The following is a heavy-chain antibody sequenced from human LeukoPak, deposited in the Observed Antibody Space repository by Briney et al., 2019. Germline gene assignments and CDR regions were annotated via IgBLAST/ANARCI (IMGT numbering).Heavy chain of an antibody. D-gene: IGHD5-12*01. CDR1: GGSISSGGYS. V-gene: IGHV4-30-4*07. CDR3: ARTIVATIYYYYYYMDV. Sequence: SETLSLTCAVSGGSISSGGYSWSWIRQPPGKGLEWIGYIYYSGSTYYNPSLKSRVTISVDTSKNQFSLKLSSVTAADTAVYYCARTIVATIYYYYYYMDVWGKGTTVTVSS. J-gene: IGHJ6*03. CDR2: IYYSGST.